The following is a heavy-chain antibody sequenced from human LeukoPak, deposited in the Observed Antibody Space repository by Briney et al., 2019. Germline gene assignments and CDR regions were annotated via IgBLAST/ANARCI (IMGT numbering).Heavy chain of an antibody. V-gene: IGHV1-18*01. CDR1: GYTFNTYS. Sequence: ASVKVSCKASGYTFNTYSFSWVRQAPGQGLEWMGWISTCNGDTKYAQDYQDRVTMTTDASTSTAYMELRSLRSDDTAVYYCARDLDWVFDFWGQGTLVTVSS. CDR2: ISTCNGDT. CDR3: ARDLDWVFDF. D-gene: IGHD3-9*01. J-gene: IGHJ4*02.